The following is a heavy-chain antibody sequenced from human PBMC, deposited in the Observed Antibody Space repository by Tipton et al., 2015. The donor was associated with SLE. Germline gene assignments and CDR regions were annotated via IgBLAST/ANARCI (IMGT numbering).Heavy chain of an antibody. CDR1: GASISSDNSY. D-gene: IGHD4-17*01. V-gene: IGHV4-61*09. CDR3: AREGGEGVTTVLWWFDP. J-gene: IGHJ5*02. Sequence: TLSLTCTVPGASISSDNSYWTWIRQPAGKGLEWVGHIYSSGSTNYNPSLKSRVTISVDTSKNQFSLKLGSVTASDTAVYYCAREGGEGVTTVLWWFDPWGQGTLVTVSS. CDR2: IYSSGST.